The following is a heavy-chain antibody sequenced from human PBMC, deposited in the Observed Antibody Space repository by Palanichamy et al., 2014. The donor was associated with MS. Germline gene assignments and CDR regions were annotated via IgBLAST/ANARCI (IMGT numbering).Heavy chain of an antibody. CDR3: ARDLRRGTRYVAAALGY. J-gene: IGHJ4*02. D-gene: IGHD6-13*01. Sequence: QVQLVQSGAEVKKPGASVKVSCKASGYTFTGYYMHWVRQAPGQGLEWMGWINPNSGGTNYAQKFQGWVTMTRDTSISTAYMELSRLRSDDTAVYYCARDLRRGTRYVAAALGYWGQGTLVTVSS. V-gene: IGHV1-2*04. CDR2: INPNSGGT. CDR1: GYTFTGYY.